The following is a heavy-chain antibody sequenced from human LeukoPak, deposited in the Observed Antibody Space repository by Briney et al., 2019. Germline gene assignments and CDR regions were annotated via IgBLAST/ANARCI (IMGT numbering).Heavy chain of an antibody. V-gene: IGHV3-30-3*01. D-gene: IGHD5-18*01. CDR2: ISYDGSNK. CDR1: GFTFSSYA. Sequence: GGSLRLSCAASGFTFSSYAMHWVRQAPGQGLEWVTVISYDGSNKYYADSVKGRFTISRDNSKNTLYLQMNSLRAEDTAVYYCARGDTAMVKDYWGQGTLVTVSS. CDR3: ARGDTAMVKDY. J-gene: IGHJ4*02.